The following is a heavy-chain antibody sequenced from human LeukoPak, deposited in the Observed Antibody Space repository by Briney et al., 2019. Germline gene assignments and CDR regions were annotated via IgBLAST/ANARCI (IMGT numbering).Heavy chain of an antibody. CDR2: ISGSGSTI. V-gene: IGHV3-48*03. J-gene: IGHJ4*02. CDR3: AGLVLDY. D-gene: IGHD6-19*01. CDR1: GFTFSSYV. Sequence: GGSLRLSCAASGFTFSSYVMNWVRQAPGKGLEWVSYISGSGSTIYYTDSVKGRFTISRDNAKNSLYLQMNSLRAEDTAVYYCAGLVLDYWGQGTLVTVSS.